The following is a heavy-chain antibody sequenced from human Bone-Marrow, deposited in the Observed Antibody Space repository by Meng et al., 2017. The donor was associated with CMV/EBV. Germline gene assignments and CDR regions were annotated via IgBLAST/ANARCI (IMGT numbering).Heavy chain of an antibody. V-gene: IGHV3-21*01. J-gene: IGHJ3*02. CDR3: ATDLGKIASRPGAFNI. D-gene: IGHD6-6*01. Sequence: GGSLRLSCAASGFTFSSYNMNWVRQAPRKGLEWVSSITSGSGHIYYADSVKGRFTISRDNANNSLYLQMNSLRAEDTAVYYCATDLGKIASRPGAFNIWGQGTMVTGSS. CDR1: GFTFSSYN. CDR2: ITSGSGHI.